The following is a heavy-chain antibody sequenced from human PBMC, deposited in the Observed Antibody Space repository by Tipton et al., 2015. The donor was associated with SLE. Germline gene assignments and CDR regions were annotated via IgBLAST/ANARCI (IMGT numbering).Heavy chain of an antibody. CDR3: ALYLDYYDSSGYNY. Sequence: SLRLSCAASGFTFSSYGMHWVRQAPGKGLEWVAFIRYDGSNKYYADSVKGRFTISRDNAKNSLYLQMNSLRAEDTAVYYCALYLDYYDSSGYNYWGQGTLVTVSS. V-gene: IGHV3-30*02. D-gene: IGHD3-22*01. J-gene: IGHJ4*02. CDR1: GFTFSSYG. CDR2: IRYDGSNK.